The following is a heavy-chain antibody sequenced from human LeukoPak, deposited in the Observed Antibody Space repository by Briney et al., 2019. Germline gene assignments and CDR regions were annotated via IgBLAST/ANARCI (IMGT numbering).Heavy chain of an antibody. D-gene: IGHD3-10*01. CDR3: ARVNDGSGSYDY. CDR2: IYYSGST. CDR1: GGSISSYY. J-gene: IGHJ4*02. V-gene: IGHV4-59*01. Sequence: SETLSLTCTVSGGSISSYYWSWVRQPPGKGREWIGYIYYSGSTNYNTSLKRGVTISVETSKKKFSLKLSSVTAADTAVYYCARVNDGSGSYDYWGQGTLVTVSS.